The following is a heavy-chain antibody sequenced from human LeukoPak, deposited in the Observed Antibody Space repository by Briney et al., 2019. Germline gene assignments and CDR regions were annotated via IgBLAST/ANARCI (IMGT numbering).Heavy chain of an antibody. CDR3: ARNNDFWSGYSLYNGFDP. CDR1: GYSFTSYW. Sequence: RGESLKISCNGSGYSFTSYWIGWVRQMPGKGLEWMGIIYPGDSDTRYSPSFQGQVTISADKSISTAYLQWSSLKASDTAMYYCARNNDFWSGYSLYNGFDPWGQGTLVTVSS. CDR2: IYPGDSDT. V-gene: IGHV5-51*01. D-gene: IGHD3-3*01. J-gene: IGHJ5*02.